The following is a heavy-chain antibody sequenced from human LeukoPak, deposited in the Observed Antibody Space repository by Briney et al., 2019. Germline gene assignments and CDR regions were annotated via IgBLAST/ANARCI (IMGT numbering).Heavy chain of an antibody. CDR1: GFTFSSYA. V-gene: IGHV3-30*04. D-gene: IGHD3-22*01. Sequence: GGSLRLSCAASGFTFSSYAMYWVRQSPGKGLEWVAVISYDGSNKYYADSVKGRFTISRDNSKNTLYLQMNSLRAEDTAVYYCARDERTVGITMIVVGFDYWGQGTLVTVSS. CDR2: ISYDGSNK. J-gene: IGHJ4*02. CDR3: ARDERTVGITMIVVGFDY.